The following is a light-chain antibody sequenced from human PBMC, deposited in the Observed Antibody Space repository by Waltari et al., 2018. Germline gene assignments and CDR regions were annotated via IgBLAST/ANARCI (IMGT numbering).Light chain of an antibody. CDR1: QSVSSY. J-gene: IGKJ4*01. CDR2: AAS. CDR3: QQRSNWPPLT. Sequence: EIVLTQSPATLSLSPGERATLPCRASQSVSSYLAWYQQKPGQAPRLLIYAASNRSTGIPARVSGSGSGTDFTLTISSLGPEDFAVYYCQQRSNWPPLTFGGGTKVEIK. V-gene: IGKV3-11*01.